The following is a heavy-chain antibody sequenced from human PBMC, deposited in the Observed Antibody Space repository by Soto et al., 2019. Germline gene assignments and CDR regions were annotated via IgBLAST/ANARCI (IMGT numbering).Heavy chain of an antibody. V-gene: IGHV3-72*01. CDR2: TRNKANSYTT. D-gene: IGHD2-2*01. CDR1: GFTFSDHY. J-gene: IGHJ6*02. CDR3: AREGIGVVVPAATYYYYYGMDV. Sequence: GGSLRLSCAASGFTFSDHYMDWVRQAPGKGLEWVGRTRNKANSYTTEYAASVKGRFTISRDDSKNSLYLQMNSLKTEDTAVYYCAREGIGVVVPAATYYYYYGMDVWGQGTTVTVSS.